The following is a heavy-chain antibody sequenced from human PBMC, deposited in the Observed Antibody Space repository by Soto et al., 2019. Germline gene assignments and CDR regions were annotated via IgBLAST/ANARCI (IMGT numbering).Heavy chain of an antibody. CDR1: GFTFRSYS. D-gene: IGHD1-1*01. V-gene: IGHV3-21*01. Sequence: GGSLRLSGAASGFTFRSYSMNWVRQAPGKGLEWVSFISSSSTYIYYADSVKGRFTISRDNAKNSLYLQMNSLRAEDTAVYYCARDLTGAKTDFDYWGQGTPVTVSS. J-gene: IGHJ4*02. CDR2: ISSSSTYI. CDR3: ARDLTGAKTDFDY.